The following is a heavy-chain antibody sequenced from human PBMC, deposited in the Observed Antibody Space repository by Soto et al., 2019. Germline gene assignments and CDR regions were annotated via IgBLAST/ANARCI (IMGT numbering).Heavy chain of an antibody. D-gene: IGHD6-6*01. Sequence: PGGSLRLSCAASGFTFSDYYMSWIRQAPGQGLEWVSYISSSGSTIYYADSVKGRFTISRDNAKNSLYLQMNSLRAEDTAVYYCARGGGIAARPNYYYGMDVWGQGTTVTVSS. V-gene: IGHV3-11*01. CDR2: ISSSGSTI. CDR3: ARGGGIAARPNYYYGMDV. CDR1: GFTFSDYY. J-gene: IGHJ6*02.